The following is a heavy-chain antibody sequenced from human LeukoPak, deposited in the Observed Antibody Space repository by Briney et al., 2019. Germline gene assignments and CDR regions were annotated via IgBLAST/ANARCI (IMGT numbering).Heavy chain of an antibody. CDR2: IYYSGST. D-gene: IGHD3-22*01. J-gene: IGHJ4*02. Sequence: KPSQTLSLTCTVSGGSISSGDYYWSWIRQPSGKGLEWIGYIYYSGSTYYNPSLKSRVTISVDTSKNQFSLKLSSVTAADTAVYYCARQLTYYYDSSGYLFWGQGTLVTVSS. CDR3: ARQLTYYYDSSGYLF. CDR1: GGSISSGDYY. V-gene: IGHV4-30-4*08.